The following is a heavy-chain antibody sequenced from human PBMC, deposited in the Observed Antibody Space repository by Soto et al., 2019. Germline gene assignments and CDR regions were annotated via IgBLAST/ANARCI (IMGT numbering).Heavy chain of an antibody. D-gene: IGHD3-3*01. CDR2: IYYSGST. CDR1: VGSISSYY. CDR3: EREITIFGVVIIRQTNPRFYGMDV. V-gene: IGHV4-59*01. J-gene: IGHJ6*02. Sequence: SETLSLACTVSVGSISSYYWRWIRQPPGKGLEWIGYIYYSGSTNYNPSLKSRVTISVATSKNQFSLKLSSVTAADTAVYYCEREITIFGVVIIRQTNPRFYGMDVWGQGTMVTVSS.